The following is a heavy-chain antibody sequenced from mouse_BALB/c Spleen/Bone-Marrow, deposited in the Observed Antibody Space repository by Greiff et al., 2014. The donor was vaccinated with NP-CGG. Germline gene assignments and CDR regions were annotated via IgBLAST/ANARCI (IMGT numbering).Heavy chain of an antibody. Sequence: QVQLHQSGAELVRPGASVTLSCKASGYKFTDYEMHWVKQTPVHGLEWIGSIDPETGGTAYNQNFKGKATLTADRSSTTAYMELRSLTSEDSAVYYCTREGIYFGYDVPMDYWGQGTSVTVSS. D-gene: IGHD2-2*01. CDR2: IDPETGGT. CDR1: GYKFTDYE. J-gene: IGHJ4*01. V-gene: IGHV1-15*01. CDR3: TREGIYFGYDVPMDY.